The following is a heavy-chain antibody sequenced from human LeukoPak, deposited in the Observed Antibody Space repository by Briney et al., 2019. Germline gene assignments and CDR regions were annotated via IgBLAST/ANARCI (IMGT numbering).Heavy chain of an antibody. CDR2: IYYSGST. CDR3: ARDRSAPSYYDSSGFDY. Sequence: SETLSLTCTVSGGSISSYYWSWIRQPPGKGLEWIGYIYYSGSTNYNPSLKSRVTISVDTSKNQFSLKLSSVTAADTAVYYCARDRSAPSYYDSSGFDYWGQGTLVTVSS. V-gene: IGHV4-59*12. J-gene: IGHJ4*02. CDR1: GGSISSYY. D-gene: IGHD3-22*01.